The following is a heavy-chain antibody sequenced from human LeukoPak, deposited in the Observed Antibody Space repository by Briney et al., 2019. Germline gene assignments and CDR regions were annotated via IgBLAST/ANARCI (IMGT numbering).Heavy chain of an antibody. CDR3: ARDQSTVTTPHWFDP. Sequence: ASVKVSCKASGYTFTSYYMHWVRQAPGQGLEWMGIINPSGGSTSYAQKFQGRVTMTRDMSTSTAYMELSSLRSEDTAVYYCARDQSTVTTPHWFDPWGQGTLVTVSS. CDR2: INPSGGST. J-gene: IGHJ5*02. D-gene: IGHD4-17*01. V-gene: IGHV1-46*01. CDR1: GYTFTSYY.